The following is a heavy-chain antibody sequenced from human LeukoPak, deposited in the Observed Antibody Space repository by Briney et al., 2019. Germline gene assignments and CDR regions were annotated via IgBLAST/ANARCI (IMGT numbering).Heavy chain of an antibody. J-gene: IGHJ6*04. CDR3: ARDRIVVVPAAMGDYYYGMDV. Sequence: GGSLRLSCAASGFTFSDYYMSWIRQAPGKGLEWVSYISSSSSYTNYADSVKGRFTISRDNAKNSLYLQMNSLGAEDTAVYYCARDRIVVVPAAMGDYYYGMDVWGKGTTVTVSS. CDR1: GFTFSDYY. CDR2: ISSSSSYT. D-gene: IGHD2-2*01. V-gene: IGHV3-11*06.